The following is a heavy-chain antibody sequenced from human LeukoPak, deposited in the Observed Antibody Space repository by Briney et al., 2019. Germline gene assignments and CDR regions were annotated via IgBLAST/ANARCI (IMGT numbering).Heavy chain of an antibody. Sequence: ASVKVSCKAAGYTFTSYAMHWVRQAPGQRLEWMGWINAGNGNTKYSQKFQGRVTITRDTSASTAYMELSSLRSEDTAVYYCARANLWFGELPGDYWGQGTLVTVSS. CDR3: ARANLWFGELPGDY. CDR2: INAGNGNT. D-gene: IGHD3-10*01. CDR1: GYTFTSYA. V-gene: IGHV1-3*01. J-gene: IGHJ4*02.